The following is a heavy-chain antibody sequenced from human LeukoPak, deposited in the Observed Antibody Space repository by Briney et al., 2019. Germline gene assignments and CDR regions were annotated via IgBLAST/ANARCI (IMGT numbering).Heavy chain of an antibody. CDR1: GFTFSSYS. Sequence: GGSLRLSCAASGFTFSSYSMNWVRQAPGKGLEWVSYISSSSSTIYYADSVKGRFTISRDNAKNSLYLQMNSLRAEDTAVYYCARDIDYYGSGSPTAYYYGMDVWGQGTTATVSS. CDR2: ISSSSSTI. D-gene: IGHD3-10*01. CDR3: ARDIDYYGSGSPTAYYYGMDV. J-gene: IGHJ6*02. V-gene: IGHV3-48*04.